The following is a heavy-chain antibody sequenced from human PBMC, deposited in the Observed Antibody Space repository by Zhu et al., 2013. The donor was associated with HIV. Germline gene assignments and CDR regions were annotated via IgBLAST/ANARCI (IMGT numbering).Heavy chain of an antibody. Sequence: QVRLVQSAAEVKKPGASMKISCRASGYMFVNYGITWVRQAPGQGLEWMGWISTYKTDTQYAQNFQGRVTMTTDKSTNTAYMELRSLRSDDTAVYYCARVLHNWDPGWFDPWGQGTLVTVSS. CDR3: ARVLHNWDPGWFDP. D-gene: IGHD1-26*01. J-gene: IGHJ5*02. CDR1: GYMFVNYG. CDR2: ISTYKTDT. V-gene: IGHV1-18*01.